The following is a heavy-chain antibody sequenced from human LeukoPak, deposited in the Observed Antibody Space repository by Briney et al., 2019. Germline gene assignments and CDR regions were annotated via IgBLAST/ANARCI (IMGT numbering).Heavy chain of an antibody. D-gene: IGHD2-8*01. V-gene: IGHV3-74*01. CDR1: GFSFSSYW. CDR2: INTDGSST. Sequence: GGSLRLSCAASGFSFSSYWMHWVRQAPGKGLVWVSRINTDGSSTNYADSVKGRFTISRDHAKNTLYLQMNSLRAEDTAVYYCARGMRYYYYYYMDVWGKGTTVTVSS. J-gene: IGHJ6*03. CDR3: ARGMRYYYYYYMDV.